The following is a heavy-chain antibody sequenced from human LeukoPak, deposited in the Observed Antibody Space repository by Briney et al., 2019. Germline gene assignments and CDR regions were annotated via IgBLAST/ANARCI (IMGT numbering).Heavy chain of an antibody. J-gene: IGHJ4*02. CDR2: ISSGSSYI. V-gene: IGHV3-21*01. CDR3: ARSPRRAPFDY. Sequence: GGSLRLSCAASGFTFSSYSMNWVRQAPGKGLEWVSSISSGSSYIYYADSVKGRFTISRDNAKNSLYLQMNSLRAEDTAVYYCARSPRRAPFDYWGQGTLVTVSS. CDR1: GFTFSSYS.